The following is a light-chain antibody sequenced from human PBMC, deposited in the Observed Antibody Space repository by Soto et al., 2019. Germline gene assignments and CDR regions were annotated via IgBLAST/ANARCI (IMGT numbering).Light chain of an antibody. CDR1: SSNIGKNY. V-gene: IGLV1-51*02. Sequence: QSVLTQPPSVSAAPGQKVTISCSGSSSNIGKNYVSWYQQLPGTAPKLLICENDKRPSGIPDRFSGSKTGTSATLGITGLQTGDEADYHCGTWDSSLSAGVFGTGTKLTVL. CDR2: END. CDR3: GTWDSSLSAGV. J-gene: IGLJ1*01.